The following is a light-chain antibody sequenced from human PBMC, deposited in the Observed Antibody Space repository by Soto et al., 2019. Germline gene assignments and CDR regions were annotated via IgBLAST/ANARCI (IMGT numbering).Light chain of an antibody. CDR1: QSVSNN. CDR2: GAS. J-gene: IGKJ4*01. V-gene: IGKV3-15*01. CDR3: QQYHKWPLT. Sequence: EIVMTQSRATLSVSPGERATVPCRASQSVSNNLAWYQQKPGQAPSLLIYGASARATGIPARFSGSGYGTEFTLTISSLQSEDFAVYYCQQYHKWPLTFGGGTKVDIK.